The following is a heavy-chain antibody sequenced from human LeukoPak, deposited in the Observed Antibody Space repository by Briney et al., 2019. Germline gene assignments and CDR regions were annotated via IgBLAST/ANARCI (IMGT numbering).Heavy chain of an antibody. D-gene: IGHD3-10*01. CDR1: GGTFSSYA. CDR3: ARPYYYGSGSYYNWFDP. V-gene: IGHV1-69*13. Sequence: ASVKVSCKASGGTFSSYAISWVRQAPGQGLEWMGGIIPIFGTVNYAQKFQGRVTITADESTSTAYMELSSLRSEDTAVYYCARPYYYGSGSYYNWFDPWGQGTLVTVSS. J-gene: IGHJ5*02. CDR2: IIPIFGTV.